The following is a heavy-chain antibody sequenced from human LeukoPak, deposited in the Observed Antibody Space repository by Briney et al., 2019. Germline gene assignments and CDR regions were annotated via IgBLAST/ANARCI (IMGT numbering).Heavy chain of an antibody. J-gene: IGHJ4*02. CDR1: GFTFSSYE. V-gene: IGHV3-48*03. CDR2: ISSSGSTI. D-gene: IGHD6-19*01. CDR3: ARDRQYSSGWYPYFDY. Sequence: PGGSLRLSCAASGFTFSSYEMNWVRQAPGKGLEWVSYISSSGSTIYYADSVKGRFTISRDNAKNSLYLQMTSLRAEDTAVYYCARDRQYSSGWYPYFDYWGQGTLVTVSS.